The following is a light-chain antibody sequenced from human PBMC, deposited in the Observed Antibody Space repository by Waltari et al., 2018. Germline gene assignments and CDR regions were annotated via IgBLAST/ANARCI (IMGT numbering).Light chain of an antibody. Sequence: EIVLTQSPATLSLSPGERATLSSRASQSVSSYLAWYQQKPGQAPRLLIYDAYNRATGIPDRFSGSGSGTDFTLTISSLEPEDFAVYYCQQRFSWPTFGQGAKVEIK. V-gene: IGKV3-11*01. CDR2: DAY. CDR3: QQRFSWPT. CDR1: QSVSSY. J-gene: IGKJ1*01.